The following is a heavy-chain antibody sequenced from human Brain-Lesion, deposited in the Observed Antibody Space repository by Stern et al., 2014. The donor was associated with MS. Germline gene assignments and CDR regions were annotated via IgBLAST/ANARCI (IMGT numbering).Heavy chain of an antibody. D-gene: IGHD5-18*01. J-gene: IGHJ4*02. Sequence: QLQLQESGPGLVKPSQTLSLTCNVSGGSISSGSDYWSWLRQPVGKGLQWIGRFHPSGSAYYTPSLKSRVTISTDTSKNQFSLELTSATAADTAIYYCASGYRIFDYWGQGILVTVSS. CDR2: FHPSGSA. CDR3: ASGYRIFDY. V-gene: IGHV4-61*02. CDR1: GGSISSGSDY.